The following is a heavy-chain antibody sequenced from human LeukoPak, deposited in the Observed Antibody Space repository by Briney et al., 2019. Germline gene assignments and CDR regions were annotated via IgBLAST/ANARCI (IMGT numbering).Heavy chain of an antibody. D-gene: IGHD3-10*01. J-gene: IGHJ3*02. CDR2: ISSSSSYV. CDR1: GFTFSPYT. Sequence: GGSLRLSCAASGFTFSPYTMTWVRQAPGKGLEWVSSISSSSSYVYYADSVKGRFTISRDNAESSLFLQMNSLRAEDTAVYYCARVGIRDAFDIWGQGTMVTVSS. CDR3: ARVGIRDAFDI. V-gene: IGHV3-21*01.